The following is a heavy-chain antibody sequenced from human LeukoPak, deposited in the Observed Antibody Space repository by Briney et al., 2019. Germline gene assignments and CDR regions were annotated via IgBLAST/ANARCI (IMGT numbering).Heavy chain of an antibody. CDR3: ARASGSYFAVDY. J-gene: IGHJ4*02. V-gene: IGHV1-46*01. CDR2: INPSGGST. Sequence: GASVKVSCKASGYTFTSYYMRWVRQAPGQGLEWMGIINPSGGSTSYAQKFQGRVTMTRDMSTSTVYMELSSLRSEDTAVYYCARASGSYFAVDYWGQGTLVTVSS. D-gene: IGHD1-26*01. CDR1: GYTFTSYY.